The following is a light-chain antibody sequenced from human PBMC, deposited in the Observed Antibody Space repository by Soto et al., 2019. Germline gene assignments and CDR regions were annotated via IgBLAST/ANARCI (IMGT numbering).Light chain of an antibody. CDR1: ESVTSS. Sequence: EIVMTQSPATLSVSPGARATLSCRASESVTSSLAWYQQKPGQPPRLLIYAASTRATDVPARLSGGGSETEFTLAISGLQSEDFAVYFCQQYNIWPLWTFGQGTKVEIK. J-gene: IGKJ1*01. CDR2: AAS. V-gene: IGKV3-15*01. CDR3: QQYNIWPLWT.